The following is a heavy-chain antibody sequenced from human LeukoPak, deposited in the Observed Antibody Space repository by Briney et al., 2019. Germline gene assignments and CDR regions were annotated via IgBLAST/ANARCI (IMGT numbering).Heavy chain of an antibody. Sequence: ASVKVSCKASGYTFTSYYMHWVRQAPGQGLEWMGIINPSGGSTSYAQKFQGRVTMTRDTSTSTVYMELSSLRSEDTAVYYCARDPPIAARPPRIFDPWGQGTLVTVSS. CDR2: INPSGGST. D-gene: IGHD6-6*01. V-gene: IGHV1-46*01. CDR3: ARDPPIAARPPRIFDP. J-gene: IGHJ5*02. CDR1: GYTFTSYY.